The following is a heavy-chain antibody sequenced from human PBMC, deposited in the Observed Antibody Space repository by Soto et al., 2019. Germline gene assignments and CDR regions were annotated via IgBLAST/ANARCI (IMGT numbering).Heavy chain of an antibody. V-gene: IGHV1-46*01. Sequence: GASVKVSCKASGYTFTIYYMHWVRQAPGQGLEWMGIINPSGGSTSYAQKFQGRVTMTRDTSTSTVYMELSSLRSEDTAVYYCARVGGGYCSGGSCYVHYGMDVWGQGTTVTVSS. CDR1: GYTFTIYY. CDR3: ARVGGGYCSGGSCYVHYGMDV. J-gene: IGHJ6*02. D-gene: IGHD2-15*01. CDR2: INPSGGST.